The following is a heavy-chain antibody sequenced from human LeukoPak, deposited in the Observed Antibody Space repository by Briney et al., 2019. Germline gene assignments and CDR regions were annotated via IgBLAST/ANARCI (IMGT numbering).Heavy chain of an antibody. D-gene: IGHD6-13*01. J-gene: IGHJ6*03. CDR2: IKQDGSEK. V-gene: IGHV3-7*01. CDR1: GFTFSSYW. CDR3: ARIAAAYYYYYMDV. Sequence: PGGSLGLSCAASGFTFSSYWMSWVRQAPGKGLEWVANIKQDGSEKYYVDSVKGRFTISRDNAKNSLYLQMNSLRAEDTAVYYCARIAAAYYYYYMDVWGKGTTVTVSS.